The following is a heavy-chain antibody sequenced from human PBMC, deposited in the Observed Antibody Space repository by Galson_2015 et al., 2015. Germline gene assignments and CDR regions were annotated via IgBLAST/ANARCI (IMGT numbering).Heavy chain of an antibody. CDR3: ARDYFGSGRSGPSFTYGWDV. J-gene: IGHJ6*02. Sequence: SLRLSCAASGLSFSNFGMHWVRQAPGKGLEWVAVIWYDGSKKYYADSVKGRFTISRDNSKNTLYLQMNSLRAEDTAVYYCARDYFGSGRSGPSFTYGWDVWGQGTTVTVSS. CDR2: IWYDGSKK. CDR1: GLSFSNFG. D-gene: IGHD3-10*01. V-gene: IGHV3-33*01.